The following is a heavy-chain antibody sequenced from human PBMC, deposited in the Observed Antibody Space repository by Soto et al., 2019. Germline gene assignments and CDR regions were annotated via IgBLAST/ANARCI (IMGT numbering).Heavy chain of an antibody. D-gene: IGHD3-10*01. V-gene: IGHV4-59*12. CDR3: ARVSSTYGSGSWDYYYYGMDV. Sequence: SETLSLTCTVSGGSISSYYWSWIRQPPGKGLEWIGEIYHSGSTNYNPSLKSRVTISVDKSKNQFSLKLSSVTAADTAVYYCARVSSTYGSGSWDYYYYGMDVWGQGTTVTVSS. CDR2: IYHSGST. CDR1: GGSISSYY. J-gene: IGHJ6*02.